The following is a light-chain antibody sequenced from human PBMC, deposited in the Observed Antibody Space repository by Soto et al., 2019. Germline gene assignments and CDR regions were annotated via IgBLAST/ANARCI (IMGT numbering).Light chain of an antibody. CDR3: HQHHIYAPRT. J-gene: IGKJ1*01. Sequence: EIVTAQSPATLSLSPGERATLSCRASHSVSNNLAWYQQRPGQAPRLLIYGASTRATGVPARVSGSGSGTDFTLNISSRKAEDCEVDYWHQHHIYAPRTFGQGTKVDIK. CDR1: HSVSNN. CDR2: GAS. V-gene: IGKV3-15*01.